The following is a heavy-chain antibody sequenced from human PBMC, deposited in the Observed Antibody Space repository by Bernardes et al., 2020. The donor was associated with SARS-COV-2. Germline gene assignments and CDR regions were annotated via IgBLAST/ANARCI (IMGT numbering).Heavy chain of an antibody. J-gene: IGHJ6*02. D-gene: IGHD3-3*01. Sequence: ASVKVSCKASGYTFTSYGISWVRQAPGQGLEWMGWISAYNGNTTYAQKLQGRVTMTTDTSTSTAYMELSSLRSDDTAVYYCARDWYFWSAVIRGGYYYGMDVWGQGTTVTVSS. V-gene: IGHV1-18*01. CDR3: ARDWYFWSAVIRGGYYYGMDV. CDR2: ISAYNGNT. CDR1: GYTFTSYG.